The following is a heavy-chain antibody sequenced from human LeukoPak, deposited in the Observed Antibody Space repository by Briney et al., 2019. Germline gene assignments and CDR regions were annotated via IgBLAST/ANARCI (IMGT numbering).Heavy chain of an antibody. CDR2: IIPIFGTA. J-gene: IGHJ6*03. Sequence: EASVEVSCTASGGTFSSYAISWVRQAPGQGLEWMGGIIPIFGTANYAQKFQGRVTITTDESTSTAYMELSSLRSEDTAVYYCARLHGDYNYYYYYYMDVWGKGTTVTVSS. D-gene: IGHD4-17*01. V-gene: IGHV1-69*05. CDR1: GGTFSSYA. CDR3: ARLHGDYNYYYYYYMDV.